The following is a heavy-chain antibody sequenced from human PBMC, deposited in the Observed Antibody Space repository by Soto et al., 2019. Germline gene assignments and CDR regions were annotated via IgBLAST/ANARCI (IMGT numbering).Heavy chain of an antibody. J-gene: IGHJ5*02. D-gene: IGHD5-18*01. Sequence: SETLSLTCTVSGGSISSYYWSWIRQPPGKGLEWIGYIYYSGSTNYNPSLKSRVTISVDTSKNQFSLKLSSVTAADTAVYYCAISRGYSYGYHWYDPWGQGTLVTVSS. CDR2: IYYSGST. V-gene: IGHV4-59*01. CDR1: GGSISSYY. CDR3: AISRGYSYGYHWYDP.